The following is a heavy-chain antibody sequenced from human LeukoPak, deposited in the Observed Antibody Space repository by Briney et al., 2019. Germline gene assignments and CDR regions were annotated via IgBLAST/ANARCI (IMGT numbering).Heavy chain of an antibody. J-gene: IGHJ4*02. CDR3: ARAVGTAADTGDY. CDR2: ISGSGGST. V-gene: IGHV3-23*01. CDR1: GFTFSSYG. D-gene: IGHD6-13*01. Sequence: GGTLRLSCAASGFTFSSYGMSWVRQAPGKGLEWVSAISGSGGSTYYADSVKGRFTISRDNSKNTLYLQMNSLRAEDTAVYYCARAVGTAADTGDYWGQGTLVTVSS.